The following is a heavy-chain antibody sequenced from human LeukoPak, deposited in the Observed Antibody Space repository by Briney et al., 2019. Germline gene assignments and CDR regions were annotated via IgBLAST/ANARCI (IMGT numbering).Heavy chain of an antibody. V-gene: IGHV4-4*07. D-gene: IGHD5-18*01. J-gene: IGHJ4*02. CDR2: IYTSGST. Sequence: SETLSLTCTVSGGSISSYYWSWIRQPAGKGLEWIGRIYTSGSTNYNPSLKSRVTMSVDTSKNQFSLKLSSVTAADTAVYYRARERWGYSYGYGTNYFDYWGQGTLVTVSS. CDR1: GGSISSYY. CDR3: ARERWGYSYGYGTNYFDY.